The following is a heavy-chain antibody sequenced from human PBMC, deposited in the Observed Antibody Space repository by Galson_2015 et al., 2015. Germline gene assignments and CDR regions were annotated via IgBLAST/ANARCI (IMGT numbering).Heavy chain of an antibody. J-gene: IGHJ4*02. CDR2: IYYSGST. CDR1: GGSISSSSYY. CDR3: ARVRGYSSKVVG. V-gene: IGHV4-39*07. Sequence: SETLSLTCTVSGGSISSSSYYWGWIRQPPGKGLEWIGSIYYSGSTYYNPSLKSRVTISVDTSKNQFSLKLSSVTAADTAVYYCARVRGYSSKVVGWGQGTLVTVSS. D-gene: IGHD5-18*01.